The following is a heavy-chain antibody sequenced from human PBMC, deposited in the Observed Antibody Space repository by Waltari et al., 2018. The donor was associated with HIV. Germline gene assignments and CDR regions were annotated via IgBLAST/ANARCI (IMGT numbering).Heavy chain of an antibody. CDR1: GYNFTNCA. V-gene: IGHV1-8*01. CDR3: ARSITVIGVGFRIWLDP. CDR2: MNPKRGNS. D-gene: IGHD3-3*01. J-gene: IGHJ5*02. Sequence: QVHLVQSGAEVKKPGASVKVSCKVSGYNFTNCAISWVRHATGQRLEWVGWMNPKRGNSCKAQNFQGKVSMTSNTSITTGFMKLRDLRAEETAVYFYARSITVIGVGFRIWLDPWGQGTQVIVSS.